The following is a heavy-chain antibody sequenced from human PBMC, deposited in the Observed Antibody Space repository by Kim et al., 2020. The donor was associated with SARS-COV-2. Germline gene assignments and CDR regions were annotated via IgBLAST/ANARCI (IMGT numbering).Heavy chain of an antibody. D-gene: IGHD3-9*01. J-gene: IGHJ4*02. CDR2: ISYDGSNK. Sequence: GGSLRLSCAASGFTFSSYAMHWVRQAPGKGLEWVAVISYDGSNKYYADSVKGRFTISRDNSKNTLYLQMNSLRAEDTAVYYCARDEYDILTGYYIRGVFDYWGQGTLVTVS. CDR3: ARDEYDILTGYYIRGVFDY. V-gene: IGHV3-30*04. CDR1: GFTFSSYA.